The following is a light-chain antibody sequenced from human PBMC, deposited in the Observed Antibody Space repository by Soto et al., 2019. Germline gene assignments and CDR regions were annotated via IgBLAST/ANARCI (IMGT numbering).Light chain of an antibody. CDR1: NSDVGLYDF. Sequence: QSALTQPASVSGTPGQSITISCTGSNSDVGLYDFVSWYQHHPGRAPKLIVSEVSHRPSGISNRFSGSKSGNTASLTISGLQSEDEADYYCGSYTSATTWVFGGGTKLTVL. CDR3: GSYTSATTWV. CDR2: EVS. V-gene: IGLV2-14*01. J-gene: IGLJ3*02.